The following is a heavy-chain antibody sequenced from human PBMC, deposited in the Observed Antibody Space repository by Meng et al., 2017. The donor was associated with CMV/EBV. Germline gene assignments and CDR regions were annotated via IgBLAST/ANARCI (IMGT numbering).Heavy chain of an antibody. CDR3: ALLTTVVTPPWSFDI. CDR2: ISGSGGST. J-gene: IGHJ3*02. V-gene: IGHV3-23*01. Sequence: SGFTFSSYAMSWVRQAPGKGLEWVSAISGSGGSTYYADSVKGRFTISRDNSKNTLYLQMNSLRAEDTAVYYCALLTTVVTPPWSFDIWGQGTMVTVSS. CDR1: GFTFSSYA. D-gene: IGHD4-23*01.